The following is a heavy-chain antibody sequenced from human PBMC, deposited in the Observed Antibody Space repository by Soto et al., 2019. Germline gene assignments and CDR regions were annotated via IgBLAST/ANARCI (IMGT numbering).Heavy chain of an antibody. CDR2: ISSNGGST. CDR1: GFTFSSYA. D-gene: IGHD6-19*01. V-gene: IGHV3-64*01. J-gene: IGHJ3*02. CDR3: ARSPSGSRKYGPVGVYAFDI. Sequence: PGGSLRLSCAASGFTFSSYAMHWVRQAPGKGLEYVSAISSNGGSTYYANSVKGRFTISRDNSKNTLYLQMGSLRAEDMAVYYCARSPSGSRKYGPVGVYAFDIWGQGTMVTVS.